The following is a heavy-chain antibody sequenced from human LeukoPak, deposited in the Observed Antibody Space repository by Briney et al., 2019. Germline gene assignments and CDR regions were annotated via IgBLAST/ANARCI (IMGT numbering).Heavy chain of an antibody. CDR2: INSDGSWT. J-gene: IGHJ4*02. Sequence: GGSLRLSCAASGNYWMHWVRQAPGKGLVWVSHINSDGSWTSYADSVKGRFTISKDNAKNTVYLQMNSLRAEDTAVYYCAKVLGIAAAGTEDYWGQGTLVTVSS. V-gene: IGHV3-74*01. CDR3: AKVLGIAAAGTEDY. D-gene: IGHD6-13*01. CDR1: GNYW.